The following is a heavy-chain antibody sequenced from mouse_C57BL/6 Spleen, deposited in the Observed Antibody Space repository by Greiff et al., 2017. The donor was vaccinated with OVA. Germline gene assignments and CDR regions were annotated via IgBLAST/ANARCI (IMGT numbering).Heavy chain of an antibody. CDR3: ARGGLLPLTGAGDFDV. J-gene: IGHJ1*03. D-gene: IGHD4-1*01. Sequence: VQLQQPGPELVKPGASVKISCKASGYSFTDYNMNWVKQSNGKSLEWIGVINPNYGTTSYNQKFKSKATLTVDQSSSTAYMQRNSLTSEESAVYYGARGGLLPLTGAGDFDVWGRGTTVTVSS. CDR1: GYSFTDYN. V-gene: IGHV1-39*01. CDR2: INPNYGTT.